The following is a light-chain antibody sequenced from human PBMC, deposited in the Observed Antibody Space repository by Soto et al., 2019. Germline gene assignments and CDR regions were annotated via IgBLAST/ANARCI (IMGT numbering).Light chain of an antibody. CDR1: QSVSSN. CDR3: QQYNNWLTWT. Sequence: EVVMTQSPATLSVSPGERATLSCRASQSVSSNLAWYQQRPGQAPRLLIYAASTRATGIPARLSGRGSETEFTLTISSLQSEDFAVYYCQQYNNWLTWTFGQGTKVDIK. V-gene: IGKV3-15*01. CDR2: AAS. J-gene: IGKJ1*01.